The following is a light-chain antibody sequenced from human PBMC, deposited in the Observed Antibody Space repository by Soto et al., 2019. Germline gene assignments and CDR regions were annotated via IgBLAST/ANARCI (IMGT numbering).Light chain of an antibody. CDR1: SSNIGNNY. V-gene: IGLV1-51*02. CDR3: GTWDSSLSPRV. CDR2: ENN. Sequence: QSVLTQPPSVSAAPGQKVTISCSGSSSNIGNNYVSWYQQRPGTAPKLLIYENNKRPSGIPDRFSGSKSGTSATLGITGLQSGDEADYYCGTWDSSLSPRVFGGGTKLTVL. J-gene: IGLJ2*01.